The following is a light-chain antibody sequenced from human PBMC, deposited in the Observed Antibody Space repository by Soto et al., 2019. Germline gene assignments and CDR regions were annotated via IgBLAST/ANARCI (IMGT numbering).Light chain of an antibody. CDR1: QSVSSN. CDR2: GAS. J-gene: IGKJ1*01. Sequence: IVMTQSPATLSVSPGESATLSCRASQSVSSNLAWYQQKPGQAPRLLIYGASTRVTGIPARFSGSGSGTEFTLTISSLQSEDFAVYYCQQHNSWPWTFGQGTKVDIK. V-gene: IGKV3-15*01. CDR3: QQHNSWPWT.